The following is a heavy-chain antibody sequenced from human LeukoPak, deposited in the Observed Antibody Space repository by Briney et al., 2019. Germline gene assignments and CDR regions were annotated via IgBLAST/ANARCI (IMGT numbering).Heavy chain of an antibody. J-gene: IGHJ4*02. CDR2: ISPGGPT. CDR1: GFPFSIHG. D-gene: IGHD5-12*01. Sequence: GGSLRLSFAGSGFPFSIHGRNWVRQAPGKGLEWVSGISPGGPTYYADSVKGRFSISRDDSKNTFYLQMINLRAEDTAVYYCAKDGAWLRFDDWGQGILVTVSS. CDR3: AKDGAWLRFDD. V-gene: IGHV3-23*01.